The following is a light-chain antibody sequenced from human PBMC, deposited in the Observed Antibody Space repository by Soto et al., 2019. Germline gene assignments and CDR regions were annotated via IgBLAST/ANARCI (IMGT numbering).Light chain of an antibody. CDR2: GAS. CDR3: QQYGSSPIT. J-gene: IGKJ5*01. CDR1: QSVSSN. Sequence: IGLTQSAATLSVSPGERATLSCLASQSVSSNLAWYQQKPGQAPRLLIYGASTRATGIPDRFSGSGSGTDFTLTISRLEPEDFAVYYCQQYGSSPITFGQGTRLEI. V-gene: IGKV3-20*01.